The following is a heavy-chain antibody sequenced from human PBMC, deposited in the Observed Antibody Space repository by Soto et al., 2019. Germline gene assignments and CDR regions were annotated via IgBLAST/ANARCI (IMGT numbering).Heavy chain of an antibody. CDR3: ARDFYDSCDGGFDL. Sequence: PSQTLSRTCTVSGGTISSLGYYWSWILQHPEKGLEWIGYICYCGSTYDNPSLKSRVTRSGDTSKNQFSLKLSSVTGADTAVYYCARDFYDSCDGGFDLWGQGTLVTVSS. CDR1: GGTISSLGYY. D-gene: IGHD3-22*01. J-gene: IGHJ5*02. CDR2: ICYCGST. V-gene: IGHV4-31*02.